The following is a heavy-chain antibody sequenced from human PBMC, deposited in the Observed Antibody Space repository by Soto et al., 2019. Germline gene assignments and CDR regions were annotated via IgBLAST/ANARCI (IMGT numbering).Heavy chain of an antibody. CDR3: ARRDSGHSLFDY. CDR1: GYSFGSHW. V-gene: IGHV5-51*01. J-gene: IGHJ4*02. Sequence: RGESLKISCQGSGYSFGSHWIGWVRQMPGKGLEWMGNIYPGDSDTRYSPSFQGQVTISADKSISTAYLQWNSLKASDTAMYYCARRDSGHSLFDYWGQGTLVTVSS. D-gene: IGHD1-26*01. CDR2: IYPGDSDT.